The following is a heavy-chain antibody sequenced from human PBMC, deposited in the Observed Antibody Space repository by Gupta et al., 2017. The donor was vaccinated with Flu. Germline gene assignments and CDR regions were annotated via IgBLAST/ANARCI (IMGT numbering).Heavy chain of an antibody. CDR1: GFTFSSYG. V-gene: IGHV3-33*01. Sequence: QVQLVESGGGVVQPGRSLRLSCAASGFTFSSYGMHWVRQAPGKGLEWVEVIGYDGSNKYYADSVKGRFTISRDNSKNTLYLQMNTLRAEDTAVYYCASYDSSGPTNPYFQHWGQGTLVTVSS. J-gene: IGHJ1*01. CDR3: ASYDSSGPTNPYFQH. D-gene: IGHD3-22*01. CDR2: IGYDGSNK.